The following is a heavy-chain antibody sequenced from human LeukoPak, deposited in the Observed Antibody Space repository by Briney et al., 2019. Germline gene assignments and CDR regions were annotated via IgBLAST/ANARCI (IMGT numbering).Heavy chain of an antibody. CDR3: AKGIVVVPAANIAAAGNY. CDR2: ISGSGGST. Sequence: PGGSLRLSCAASGFTLSSYAMSWVRQAPGKGLEWVSPISGSGGSTYYADSVKGRFTISRDNSKNTLYLQMNSLRAEDTAVYYCAKGIVVVPAANIAAAGNYWGQGTLVTVSS. D-gene: IGHD2-2*01. CDR1: GFTLSSYA. J-gene: IGHJ4*02. V-gene: IGHV3-23*01.